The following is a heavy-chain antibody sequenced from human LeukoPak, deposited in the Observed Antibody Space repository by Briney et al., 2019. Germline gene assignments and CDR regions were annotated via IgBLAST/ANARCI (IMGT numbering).Heavy chain of an antibody. CDR1: GFIFSTYA. D-gene: IGHD6-13*01. V-gene: IGHV3-23*01. CDR3: ARVIRAAPGKGYFDY. CDR2: ISGSGGST. J-gene: IGHJ4*02. Sequence: GGSLRLSCATSGFIFSTYALSWVRQAPGKGLEWASSISGSGGSTYHADSVKGRFTISRDSSKNTLYLQMNSLRAEDTAIYYCARVIRAAPGKGYFDYWGQGTLVNVSS.